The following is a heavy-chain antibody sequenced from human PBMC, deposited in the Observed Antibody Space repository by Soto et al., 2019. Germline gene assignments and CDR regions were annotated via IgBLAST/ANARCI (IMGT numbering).Heavy chain of an antibody. D-gene: IGHD2-2*01. Sequence: PGGSLRLSCGASGFTFNSHGMHWVRQAPGKGLEWVAVISYEGSNNFYAESVKGRFTTSRDNSKNTLYLQMNSLRREDTAVYYCARGAEYQLLSRDYFYGMDVWGQGTTVTVSS. J-gene: IGHJ6*02. CDR3: ARGAEYQLLSRDYFYGMDV. CDR2: ISYEGSNN. V-gene: IGHV3-30*03. CDR1: GFTFNSHG.